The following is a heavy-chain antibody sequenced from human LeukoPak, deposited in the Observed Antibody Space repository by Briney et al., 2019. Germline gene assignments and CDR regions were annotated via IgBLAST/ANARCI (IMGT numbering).Heavy chain of an antibody. J-gene: IGHJ4*02. Sequence: SETLSPTCTVSGGSINNYYWSWIRQPPGKGLEWIGYIYYSWATNYNPALKSRVTVSVDTSNNKFSLKLPSVTAADTAVYYCARHGSYTSRLYYFDYWGQGTLVTVSS. V-gene: IGHV4-59*08. CDR2: IYYSWAT. CDR3: ARHGSYTSRLYYFDY. CDR1: GGSINNYY. D-gene: IGHD2-15*01.